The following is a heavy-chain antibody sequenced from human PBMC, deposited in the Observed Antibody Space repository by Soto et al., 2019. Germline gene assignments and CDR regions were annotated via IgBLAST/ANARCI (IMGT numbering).Heavy chain of an antibody. CDR3: ARDKEVITIFGVVKGDYFDY. Sequence: SVKVSCKASGGTFSSYTISWVRQAPGQGLEWMGRIIPILGIANYAQKFQGRVTITADKSTSTAYMELSSLRSEDTAVYYCARDKEVITIFGVVKGDYFDYWGQGTLVTVS. CDR1: GGTFSSYT. D-gene: IGHD3-3*01. CDR2: IIPILGIA. J-gene: IGHJ4*02. V-gene: IGHV1-69*04.